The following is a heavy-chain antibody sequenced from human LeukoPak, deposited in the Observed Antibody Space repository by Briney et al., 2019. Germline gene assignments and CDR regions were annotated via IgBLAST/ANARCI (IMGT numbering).Heavy chain of an antibody. D-gene: IGHD6-19*01. CDR1: GFTFSSYA. V-gene: IGHV3-30*04. CDR2: ISYDGSNK. J-gene: IGHJ4*02. CDR3: ARDPGSGWYESPFDY. Sequence: PGGSLRLSCAASGFTFSSYAMHWVRQAPGKGLEWVAVISYDGSNKYYADSVKGRFTISRDNSKNTLYLQMNSLRAEDTAVYYCARDPGSGWYESPFDYWGQGTLVTVSS.